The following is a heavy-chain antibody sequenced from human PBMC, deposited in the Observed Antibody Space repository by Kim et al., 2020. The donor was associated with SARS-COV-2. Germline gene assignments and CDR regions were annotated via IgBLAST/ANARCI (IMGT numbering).Heavy chain of an antibody. D-gene: IGHD3-22*01. J-gene: IGHJ6*02. CDR2: ISGNGINK. CDR1: GFTFDTYA. Sequence: GGSLRLSCVASGFTFDTYAMSWVRQAPVKGLEWVSVISGNGINKFYADSVRGRFTISRDNSENTLYLQMNSLRDEDTALYYCAKVVVMDGYNYYYYYAMDVWAKGPRSPSP. CDR3: AKVVVMDGYNYYYYYAMDV. V-gene: IGHV3-23*01.